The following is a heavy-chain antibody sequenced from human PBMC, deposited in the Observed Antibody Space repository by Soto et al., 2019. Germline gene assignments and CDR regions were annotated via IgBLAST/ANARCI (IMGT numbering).Heavy chain of an antibody. CDR2: ISSGGGTT. Sequence: PGGSLRLSCSVSGLTFSNCVMHWVRQAPGKRLEYVSAISSGGGTTYYADSVKGRFTISRDNSKNTLYLQMSSLTAEDTGVYFCVKRGSSSWFYDYWGQGTPVTVYS. D-gene: IGHD6-13*01. J-gene: IGHJ4*02. CDR3: VKRGSSSWFYDY. V-gene: IGHV3-64D*06. CDR1: GLTFSNCV.